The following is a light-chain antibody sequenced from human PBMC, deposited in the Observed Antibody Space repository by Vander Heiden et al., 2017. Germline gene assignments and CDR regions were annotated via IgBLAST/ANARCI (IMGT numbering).Light chain of an antibody. V-gene: IGLV2-11*01. CDR2: DVT. Sequence: QSALTQPRAVSGSPGQSVTISCSVTSVEVGPYYYVSWYQQHPGKAPQFLIYDVTKWPSGVPDRFSGSKSGNTATLTISGLLTEDEADYYCCSYAGSYTWVFGGGTKVTVL. J-gene: IGLJ3*02. CDR3: CSYAGSYTWV. CDR1: SVEVGPYYY.